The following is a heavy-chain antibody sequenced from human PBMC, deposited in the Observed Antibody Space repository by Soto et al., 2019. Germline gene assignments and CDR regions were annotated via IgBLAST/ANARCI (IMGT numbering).Heavy chain of an antibody. J-gene: IGHJ5*02. CDR3: AREGRLAASIFHNWFDP. D-gene: IGHD3-3*02. CDR2: TYYRSKWFN. CDR1: GDSVSNNSAA. V-gene: IGHV6-1*01. Sequence: LSLTCAISGDSVSNNSAAWNWIRQSPSRGLEWLGRTYYRSKWFNNYALSVKGRITINPDTSKNQFSLQLNSVTPEDTAVYYCAREGRLAASIFHNWFDPWGQGTLVTVSS.